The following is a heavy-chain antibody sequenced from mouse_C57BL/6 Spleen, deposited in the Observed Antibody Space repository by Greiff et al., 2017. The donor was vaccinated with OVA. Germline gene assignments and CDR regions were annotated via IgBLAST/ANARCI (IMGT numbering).Heavy chain of an antibody. V-gene: IGHV14-4*01. CDR1: GFNIKDDY. Sequence: EVQLQESGAELVRPGASVKLSCTASGFNIKDDYMHWVKQRPEQGLEWIGWIDPENGDTEYASKFQGKATITADTSSNTAYLQLSSLTSEDTAVYYCTPITTVVARAYWGQGTLVTVSA. D-gene: IGHD1-1*01. CDR3: TPITTVVARAY. CDR2: IDPENGDT. J-gene: IGHJ3*01.